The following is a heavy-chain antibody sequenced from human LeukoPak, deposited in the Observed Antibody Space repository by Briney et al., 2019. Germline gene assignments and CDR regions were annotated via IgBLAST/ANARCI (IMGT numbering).Heavy chain of an antibody. CDR2: IYSGGST. CDR3: ARDSDFWSGYYPSFDY. J-gene: IGHJ4*02. D-gene: IGHD3-3*01. V-gene: IGHV3-66*02. Sequence: PGGSLRLSCAASGFTVSSNYMSWVRQAPGKGLEWVSVIYSGGSTYYADSVKGRFTISRDNSKNTLYLQMNSLRAGDTAVYYCARDSDFWSGYYPSFDYWGQGTLVTVSS. CDR1: GFTVSSNY.